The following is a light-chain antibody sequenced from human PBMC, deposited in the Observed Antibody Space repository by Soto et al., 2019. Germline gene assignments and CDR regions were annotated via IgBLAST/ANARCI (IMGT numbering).Light chain of an antibody. CDR3: MQALQAPYT. J-gene: IGKJ2*01. CDR2: LGS. V-gene: IGKV2-28*01. CDR1: QSLLHSNGYNY. Sequence: DIVMTQSPLSLPVTPGEPASFSCRSSQSLLHSNGYNYLDWYLQKPGQSPQLLIYLGSNRASGVPERFSGSGSCTDFTLKISRLEAEDVWIYYCMQALQAPYTFGQGTRLEIK.